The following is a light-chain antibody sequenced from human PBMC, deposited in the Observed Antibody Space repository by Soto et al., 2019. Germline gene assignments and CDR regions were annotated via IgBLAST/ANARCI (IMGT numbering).Light chain of an antibody. V-gene: IGLV1-44*01. CDR1: SSNIGSIT. J-gene: IGLJ3*02. CDR2: SNN. CDR3: AAWDDSLNGWV. Sequence: QSVLTQPPSASGTPGQRVTISCSGSSSNIGSITVNGYQQLPGTPPKLLTYSNNQRPSGVPDRFSGSKSGTSASLAISGLQSEDEADYYCAAWDDSLNGWVFGGGTKLTVL.